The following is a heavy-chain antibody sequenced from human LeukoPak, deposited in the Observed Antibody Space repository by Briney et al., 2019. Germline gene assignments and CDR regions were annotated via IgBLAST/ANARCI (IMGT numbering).Heavy chain of an antibody. CDR2: IGTAGDT. CDR1: GFTFSSYD. Sequence: GGSLRLSCAASGFTFSSYDIHWVRQATGKGLEWVSAIGTAGDTYYPGSVKGRFTISRENAKNTLYLQMNSLRAEDTAVYYCAKDRGDRRRYYYMDVWGKGTTVTVSS. J-gene: IGHJ6*03. V-gene: IGHV3-13*01. D-gene: IGHD1-14*01. CDR3: AKDRGDRRRYYYMDV.